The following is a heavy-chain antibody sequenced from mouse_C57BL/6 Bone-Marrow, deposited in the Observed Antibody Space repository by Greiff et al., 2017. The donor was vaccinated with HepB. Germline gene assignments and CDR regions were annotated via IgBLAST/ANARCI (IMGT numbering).Heavy chain of an antibody. CDR1: GFSLTSYG. V-gene: IGHV2-6*01. CDR2: IWGVGST. Sequence: QVQLQQSGPGLVAPSQSLSITCTVSGFSLTSYGVDWVRQSPGKGLEWLGVIWGVGSTNYNSALKSRLSISKDNSKSQVFLKMKSLQTDDTAMYYCASWIYYGNLRRAMDYWGQGTSVTVSS. J-gene: IGHJ4*01. D-gene: IGHD2-1*01. CDR3: ASWIYYGNLRRAMDY.